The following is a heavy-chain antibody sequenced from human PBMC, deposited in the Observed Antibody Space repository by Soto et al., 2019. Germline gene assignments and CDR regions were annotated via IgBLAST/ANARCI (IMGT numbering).Heavy chain of an antibody. CDR1: GFTFSSYA. CDR3: AKDNFDSSGYYYIDY. Sequence: VQLLESGGGLVQPGGSLRLSCAASGFTFSSYAMSWVRQAPGKGLEWVSAISGSGGSTYYADSVKGRFTISRDNSKNTLYLQMNSVRAEDTAVYYCAKDNFDSSGYYYIDYWGQGTLVTVSS. D-gene: IGHD3-22*01. V-gene: IGHV3-23*01. J-gene: IGHJ4*02. CDR2: ISGSGGST.